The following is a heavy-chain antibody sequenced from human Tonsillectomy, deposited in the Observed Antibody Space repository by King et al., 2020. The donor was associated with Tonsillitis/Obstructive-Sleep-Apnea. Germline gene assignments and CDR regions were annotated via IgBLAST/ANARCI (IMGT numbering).Heavy chain of an antibody. CDR2: ISGYNGNT. D-gene: IGHD2-15*01. CDR1: GYTFISYG. J-gene: IGHJ4*02. V-gene: IGHV1-18*01. Sequence: QLVQSGAEVKKPGASVKVSCKASGYTFISYGISWVRQAPGQGLEWMGWISGYNGNTDYEQKFEGRVSMTTDTSTSTAYMELGSLRSDDTAVYYCARTYCSGGSCYFPYYFDYWGQGTLVTVSS. CDR3: ARTYCSGGSCYFPYYFDY.